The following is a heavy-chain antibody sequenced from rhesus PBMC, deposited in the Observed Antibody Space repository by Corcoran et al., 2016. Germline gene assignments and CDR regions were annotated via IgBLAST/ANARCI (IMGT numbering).Heavy chain of an antibody. CDR2: ITYSGST. J-gene: IGHJ4*01. V-gene: IGHV4-122*02. CDR3: ARDQRGAPFDY. CDR1: GGSISSGYYY. D-gene: IGHD3-34*01. Sequence: QVQLQESGPGLVKPSETLSLTCAVSGGSISSGYYYWSWIRQPPGKGLEWIGYITYSGSTSYNPSLKIRVTISRDTSKNQFSLKLSSVTAADTAVYYCARDQRGAPFDYWGQGVLVTVSS.